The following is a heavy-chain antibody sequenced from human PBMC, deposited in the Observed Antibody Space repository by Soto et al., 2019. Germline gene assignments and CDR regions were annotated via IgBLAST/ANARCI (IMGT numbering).Heavy chain of an antibody. Sequence: QVQLVQSGAEVKKPGSSVKVSRKASGGTFSRYAISWVRQAPGQGLEWMGGIIPIFGTANYAQKFQGRVTITADESTSTAYMELSSLRSEDTAVYYCARQGAALRDYYYGMDVWGQGTTVTVSS. CDR3: ARQGAALRDYYYGMDV. D-gene: IGHD6-25*01. CDR1: GGTFSRYA. CDR2: IIPIFGTA. J-gene: IGHJ6*02. V-gene: IGHV1-69*12.